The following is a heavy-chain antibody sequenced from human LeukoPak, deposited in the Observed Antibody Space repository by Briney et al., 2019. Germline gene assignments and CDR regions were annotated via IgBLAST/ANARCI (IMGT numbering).Heavy chain of an antibody. J-gene: IGHJ4*02. CDR3: ARDCSSTSCPFDY. D-gene: IGHD2-2*01. CDR2: IIPIFGIA. V-gene: IGHV1-69*04. Sequence: ASVTVSCKASGGTFSSYAISWVRQAPGQGLEWMGRIIPIFGIANYAQKFQGRVTITADKSTSTAYMELSSLRSEDTAVYYCARDCSSTSCPFDYWGQGTLVTVSS. CDR1: GGTFSSYA.